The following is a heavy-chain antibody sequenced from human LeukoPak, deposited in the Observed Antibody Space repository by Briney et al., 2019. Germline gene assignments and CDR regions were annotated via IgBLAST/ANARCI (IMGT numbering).Heavy chain of an antibody. CDR2: ISLSGSTI. D-gene: IGHD3-22*01. J-gene: IGHJ4*02. CDR3: AKGYYYDSSGYYYEGDFDY. CDR1: GFTFRDYY. V-gene: IGHV3-11*04. Sequence: GGSLRLSCAASGFTFRDYYMSWIRQAPGKGLECVSYISLSGSTISYADSLKGRFTISRDNAKNSLYLQMNSLRAEDTAVYYCAKGYYYDSSGYYYEGDFDYWGQGTLVTVSS.